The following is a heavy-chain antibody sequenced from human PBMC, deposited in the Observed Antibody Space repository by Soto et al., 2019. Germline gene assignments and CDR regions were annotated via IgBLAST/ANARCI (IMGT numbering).Heavy chain of an antibody. CDR2: IYYSGST. D-gene: IGHD3-22*01. CDR3: ARGIRITIIVVADYFDP. J-gene: IGHJ4*02. Sequence: ASETVSLTCTVSGGSISSGGYYWSWIRQHPRKGLEWIGTIYYSGSTYYNPSLKSRVTISVDTSKNQFSLKLSSVTAANTAVYYCARGIRITIIVVADYFDPWGQGTLVTVSS. V-gene: IGHV4-31*03. CDR1: GGSISSGGYY.